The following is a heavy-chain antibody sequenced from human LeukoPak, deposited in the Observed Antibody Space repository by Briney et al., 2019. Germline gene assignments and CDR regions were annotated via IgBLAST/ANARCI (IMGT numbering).Heavy chain of an antibody. Sequence: GGSLRLSCTASGFTFGDYAMSWFRQAPGKGLEWVGFIRSKPYGGTTEYAASVKGRFTISGDDSKTIAYLQMNSLKTEDTAVYYCTREWELPGADFDYWGQGTLVTVSS. CDR3: TREWELPGADFDY. CDR2: IRSKPYGGTT. CDR1: GFTFGDYA. J-gene: IGHJ4*02. D-gene: IGHD1-26*01. V-gene: IGHV3-49*03.